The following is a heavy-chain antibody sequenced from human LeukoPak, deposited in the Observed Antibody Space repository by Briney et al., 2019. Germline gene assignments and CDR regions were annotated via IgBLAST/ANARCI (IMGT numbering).Heavy chain of an antibody. V-gene: IGHV3-23*01. CDR3: AKADSYGGNSQLFDY. Sequence: GGSLRLSCAPSGFTFSNYAMSWVRQAPGKGLEWVSSISAGGNTFYADSVKGRFTITRDNSKNTLYLQMNSLRAEDTAVYYCAKADSYGGNSQLFDYWGQGTLVTVSS. D-gene: IGHD4-23*01. CDR2: ISAGGNT. CDR1: GFTFSNYA. J-gene: IGHJ4*02.